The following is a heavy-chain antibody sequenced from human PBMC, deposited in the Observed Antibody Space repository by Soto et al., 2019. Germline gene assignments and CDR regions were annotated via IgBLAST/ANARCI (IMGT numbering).Heavy chain of an antibody. CDR1: GGSISSSSYY. CDR2: IYYSGST. D-gene: IGHD5-12*01. Sequence: QLQLQESGPGLVKPSETLSLTCTVSGGSISSSSYYWGWIRQPPGKGLEWIGSIYYSGSTYYNPSLKSRVTISVDTSKNQSSLKLSSVTAADTAVYYCAAEGDYDYTNWFDPWGQGTLVTVSS. J-gene: IGHJ5*02. CDR3: AAEGDYDYTNWFDP. V-gene: IGHV4-39*01.